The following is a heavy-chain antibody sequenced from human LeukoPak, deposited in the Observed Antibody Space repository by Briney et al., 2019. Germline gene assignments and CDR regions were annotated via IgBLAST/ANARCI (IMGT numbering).Heavy chain of an antibody. V-gene: IGHV3-30*18. D-gene: IGHD3-3*01. CDR3: AKEAYYDFWSGYTNEAFDI. J-gene: IGHJ3*02. Sequence: PGGSLRLSCAASGFTFSSYGMRWVRQAPGKGLEWVAVISYDGSNKYYADSVKGRFTISRDNSKNTLYLQMNSLRAEDTAVYYCAKEAYYDFWSGYTNEAFDIWGQGTMVTVSS. CDR1: GFTFSSYG. CDR2: ISYDGSNK.